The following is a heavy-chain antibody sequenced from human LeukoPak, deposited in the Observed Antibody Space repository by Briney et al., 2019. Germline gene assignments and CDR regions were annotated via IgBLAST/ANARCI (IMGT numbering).Heavy chain of an antibody. V-gene: IGHV3-21*01. CDR3: ARDPTQYLRYGHFDY. CDR2: INNVASHI. Sequence: GGSLRLSCAASGFTFSSSAMNWVRQAPGKGLEWVSSINNVASHIYYAHSVKGRFTISRDNAKNSLYLQMNSLSDEDTAVYYCARDPTQYLRYGHFDYWGQGTLVTVSS. CDR1: GFTFSSSA. J-gene: IGHJ4*02. D-gene: IGHD5/OR15-5a*01.